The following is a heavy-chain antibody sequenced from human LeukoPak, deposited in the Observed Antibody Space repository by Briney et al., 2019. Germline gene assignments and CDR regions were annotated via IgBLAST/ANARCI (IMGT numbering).Heavy chain of an antibody. J-gene: IGHJ4*02. CDR3: AREHTYYYDSSGYHLSGYFDY. CDR1: GFTVSSNY. V-gene: IGHV3-53*01. CDR2: IYSGGST. Sequence: GGSLRLSCAASGFTVSSNYMSWVRQAPGKGLEWVSVIYSGGSTYYADSVKGRFTISRDNSKNTLYLQMNSLRAEDTAVYYCAREHTYYYDSSGYHLSGYFDYWGQGTLVTVSS. D-gene: IGHD3-22*01.